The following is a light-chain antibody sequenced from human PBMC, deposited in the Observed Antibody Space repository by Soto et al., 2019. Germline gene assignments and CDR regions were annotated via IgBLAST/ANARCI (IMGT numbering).Light chain of an antibody. CDR3: TSYTTTSTGV. J-gene: IGLJ3*02. V-gene: IGLV2-14*01. Sequence: ALTQPASVSGSPGQSITISCTGTSSDVGGYNYVSWYQQHPGKAPKLMIYEVSNRPSGVSNRFSGSKSGNTASLTISGLQAEDEADYYCTSYTTTSTGVFGGGTKLTVL. CDR2: EVS. CDR1: SSDVGGYNY.